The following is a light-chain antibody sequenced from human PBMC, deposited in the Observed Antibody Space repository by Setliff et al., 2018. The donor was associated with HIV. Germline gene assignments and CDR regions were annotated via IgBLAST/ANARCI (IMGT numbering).Light chain of an antibody. V-gene: IGLV2-14*01. CDR1: NSDVGGYNY. CDR2: AVT. Sequence: QSALTQPASVSGSPGQSITISCTGTNSDVGGYNYVSWYQHHPGKAPKLMIFAVTNRPSGLSDRFSGSKSGNTASLTISGLQAEDEADYYCSSYTSRNSYVFGTGTKV. CDR3: SSYTSRNSYV. J-gene: IGLJ1*01.